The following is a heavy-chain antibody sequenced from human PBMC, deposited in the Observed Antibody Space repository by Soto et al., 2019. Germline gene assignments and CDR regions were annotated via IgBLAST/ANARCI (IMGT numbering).Heavy chain of an antibody. CDR3: AINADV. Sequence: SETLSLTCTVSGASISGHFWSRIRQPPGKGLEWIAYIYNSGSSYNPSLKSRVTISVDTSKNQLSLKLSSVIAADSAVYYCAINADVWGQGTTVTVSS. J-gene: IGHJ6*02. V-gene: IGHV4-59*08. CDR2: IYNSGS. CDR1: GASISGHF.